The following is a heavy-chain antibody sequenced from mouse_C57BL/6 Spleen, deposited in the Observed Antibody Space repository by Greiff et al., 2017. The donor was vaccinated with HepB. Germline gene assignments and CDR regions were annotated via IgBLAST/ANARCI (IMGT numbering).Heavy chain of an antibody. CDR2: IDPSDSYT. V-gene: IGHV1-59*01. Sequence: QVQLQQPGAELVRPGTSVKLSCKASGYTFTSYWMHWVKQRPGQGLEWIGVIDPSDSYTNYNQKFKGKATLTVDTSSSTAYMQLSSLTSEDAAVYYCARSEGNYGVLLCFDYWGKGTTLTVSS. D-gene: IGHD2-1*01. CDR3: ARSEGNYGVLLCFDY. CDR1: GYTFTSYW. J-gene: IGHJ2*01.